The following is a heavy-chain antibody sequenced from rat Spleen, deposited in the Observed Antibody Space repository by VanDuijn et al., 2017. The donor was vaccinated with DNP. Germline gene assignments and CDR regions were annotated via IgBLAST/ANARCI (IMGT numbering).Heavy chain of an antibody. D-gene: IGHD3-7*01. CDR3: IRGSGSVDY. CDR2: MRGDGDT. J-gene: IGHJ2*01. Sequence: QVQLKESGPGLVQPSETLSLTCTVSGFSLTSYAVNWVRQPPGKGLEWMGRMRGDGDTSYNSARKSRLSITRDTSKNQVLLKMNSLQTDDRGTYYCIRGSGSVDYWGRGVMVTVSS. CDR1: GFSLTSYA. V-gene: IGHV2-34*01.